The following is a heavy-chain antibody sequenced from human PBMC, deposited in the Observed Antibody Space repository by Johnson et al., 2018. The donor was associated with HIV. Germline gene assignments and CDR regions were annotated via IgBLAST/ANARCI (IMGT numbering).Heavy chain of an antibody. Sequence: QVQLVESGGGVVQPGRSLRLSCAASGFRFSTYALHWVRQTPGKGLEWVALMSDDGSKLYHADSVKGRVHIYSDNSKNTLYLQMNRLRVEDTAMYYCARGPILEWLSGDGFDMWGQGTMVTV. V-gene: IGHV3-30*04. D-gene: IGHD3-3*01. J-gene: IGHJ3*02. CDR3: ARGPILEWLSGDGFDM. CDR1: GFRFSTYA. CDR2: MSDDGSKL.